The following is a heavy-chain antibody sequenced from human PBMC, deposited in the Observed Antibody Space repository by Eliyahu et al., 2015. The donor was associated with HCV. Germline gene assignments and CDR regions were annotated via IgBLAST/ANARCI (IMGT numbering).Heavy chain of an antibody. Sequence: QVHLQQWGAGLLKPSETLSLTCAVYGGSFSDHFWSWIRQTPGKGLEXIGEVNESGDTNYNPSLKSRVTISVDTSKHQFSLRMNSVTAADTAMYYCARVIGAAAGDSWSQGTLVTVSS. J-gene: IGHJ5*01. V-gene: IGHV4-34*01. CDR1: GGSFSDHF. D-gene: IGHD6-13*01. CDR3: ARVIGAAAGDS. CDR2: VNESGDT.